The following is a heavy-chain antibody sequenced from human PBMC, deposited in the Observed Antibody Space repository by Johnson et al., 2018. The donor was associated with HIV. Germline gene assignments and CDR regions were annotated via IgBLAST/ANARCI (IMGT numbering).Heavy chain of an antibody. CDR1: GFSFDDSA. J-gene: IGHJ3*02. CDR3: VKDRGELLVSDDAFDI. CDR2: ISWNSGSI. Sequence: VQLVESGGDLAQPGRSLRLSCAASGFSFDDSAMHWVRQAPGKGLEWVSGISWNSGSIGYADSVKGRFTISRDNAKNSLYLQMNSLRPEDTALYYCVKDRGELLVSDDAFDIWGQGTMVTVSS. D-gene: IGHD1-26*01. V-gene: IGHV3-9*01.